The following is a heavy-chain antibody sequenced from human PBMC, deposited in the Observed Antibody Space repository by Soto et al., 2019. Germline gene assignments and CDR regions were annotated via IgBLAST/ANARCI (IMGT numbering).Heavy chain of an antibody. CDR1: GGTFSSYA. CDR3: ASSAYGSGTIPYYYYGMDV. CDR2: IIPIFGTA. Sequence: VKVSCKASGGTFSSYAISWVRQAPGQGLEWMGGIIPIFGTANYAQKFQGRVTITADESTSTAYMELSSLRSEDTAVYYCASSAYGSGTIPYYYYGMDVWGQGTTVTVSS. J-gene: IGHJ6*02. D-gene: IGHD3-10*01. V-gene: IGHV1-69*13.